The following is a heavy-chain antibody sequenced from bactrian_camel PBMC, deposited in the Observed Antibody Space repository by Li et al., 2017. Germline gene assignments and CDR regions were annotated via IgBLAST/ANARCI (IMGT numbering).Heavy chain of an antibody. CDR3: AAWYTGTAGYTLLDAQRYNN. CDR2: SYDREGTT. J-gene: IGHJ4*01. CDR1: GFNIASGP. V-gene: IGHV3S44*01. Sequence: DVQLVESGGGSVQAGGSLRLSCTASGFNIASGPMAWFRHAPGKEREGVAGSYDREGTTRYADSVKGRFTISQDNAKNTLYLQMNSLKPDDTAMYYCAAWYTGTAGYTLLDAQRYNNWGQGTQVTVS. D-gene: IGHD2*01.